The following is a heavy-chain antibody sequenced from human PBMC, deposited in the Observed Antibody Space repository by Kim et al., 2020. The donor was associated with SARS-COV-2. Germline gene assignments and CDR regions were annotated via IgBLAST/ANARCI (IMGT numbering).Heavy chain of an antibody. V-gene: IGHV3-30*18. J-gene: IGHJ4*02. CDR2: ISYDGSNK. D-gene: IGHD6-13*01. Sequence: GGSLRLSCAASGFTFSSYGIHWVRQAPGKGLEWVAVISYDGSNKYYEDSVKGRFTISRDNSKNTLYLQMNSLRAEDTAVYYCAKDDFWYSSSWTATDYWGQGTLVTVSS. CDR3: AKDDFWYSSSWTATDY. CDR1: GFTFSSYG.